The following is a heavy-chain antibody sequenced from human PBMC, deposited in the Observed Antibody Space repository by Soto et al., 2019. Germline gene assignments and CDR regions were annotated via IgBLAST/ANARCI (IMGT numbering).Heavy chain of an antibody. V-gene: IGHV3-21*06. CDR3: ARARVYATGPLDF. CDR2: ISSSSDYI. Sequence: PGGSRRLSCPASGFTFTSYSMNWVRQAPGKGLEWVSSISSSSDYIYYADSMKGRVTISRDNAKNSLFLDMNSLTGEDTAVYYCARARVYATGPLDFWGQGTLVTVSS. CDR1: GFTFTSYS. D-gene: IGHD6-13*01. J-gene: IGHJ4*02.